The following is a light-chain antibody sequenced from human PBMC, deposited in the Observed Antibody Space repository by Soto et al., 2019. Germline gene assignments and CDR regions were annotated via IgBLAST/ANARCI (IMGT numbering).Light chain of an antibody. CDR2: GAS. J-gene: IGKJ1*01. CDR1: QSLGSSY. V-gene: IGKV3-20*01. CDR3: QRHGYSSWT. Sequence: EVVLTQSPGTLSLSPGEKAALSCRASQSLGSSYLAWYQRKPGQAPRLLIYGASNRAPGIPDRFSGYGSGPDFSLTISRLESEVFAVYYSQRHGYSSWTFRPGSKV.